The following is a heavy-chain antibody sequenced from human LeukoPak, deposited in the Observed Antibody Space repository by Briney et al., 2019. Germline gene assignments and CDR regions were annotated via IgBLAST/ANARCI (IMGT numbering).Heavy chain of an antibody. CDR2: TYYRSKWYN. CDR1: GDSVSSNSAA. V-gene: IGHV6-1*01. J-gene: IGHJ4*02. CDR3: ARGPRTGYSSSWYVKGFDY. D-gene: IGHD6-13*01. Sequence: SQTLSLTCAISGDSVSSNSAAWNWIRQSPSRGLEWLGRTYYRSKWYNDYAVSVKSRITINPDTSKNQFSLQLNSVTPEDTAVYYCARGPRTGYSSSWYVKGFDYWGQGTLVTVPS.